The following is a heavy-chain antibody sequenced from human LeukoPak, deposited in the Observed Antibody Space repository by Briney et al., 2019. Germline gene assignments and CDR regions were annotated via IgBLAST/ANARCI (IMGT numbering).Heavy chain of an antibody. D-gene: IGHD1-26*01. CDR3: AKGGGVGGTHYFDY. CDR2: ISYDGSNK. J-gene: IGHJ4*02. V-gene: IGHV3-30*18. CDR1: GFTFSSYG. Sequence: GGSLRLSCAASGFTFSSYGMHWVRQAPGKGLERVAVISYDGSNKYYADSVKGRFTISRDNSKNTLYLQMNSLRAEDTAVYYCAKGGGVGGTHYFDYWGQGTLVTVSS.